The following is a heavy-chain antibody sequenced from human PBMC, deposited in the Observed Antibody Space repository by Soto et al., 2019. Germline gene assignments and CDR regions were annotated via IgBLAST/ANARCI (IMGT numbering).Heavy chain of an antibody. CDR2: INHSGST. CDR3: ARGLWSDRLLK. V-gene: IGHV4-34*01. J-gene: IGHJ4*02. D-gene: IGHD2-21*01. CDR1: GGSFSGYY. Sequence: PSETLSLTCAVYGGSFSGYYWTWIRQPPGTGLEWIGEINHSGSTNYNPSLKSRVTISVDTSKNQFSLKLTSVTAADTAVYYCARGLWSDRLLKWARRTPVTVSS.